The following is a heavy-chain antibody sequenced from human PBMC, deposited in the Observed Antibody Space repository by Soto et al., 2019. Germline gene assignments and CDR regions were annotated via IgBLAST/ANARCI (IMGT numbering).Heavy chain of an antibody. CDR1: GGSFSGYY. Sequence: TSETLSLTCAVYGGSFSGYYWSWIRQPPGKGLEWIGEINHSGSTNYNPSLKSRVTISVDTSKNQFSLKLSSVTAADTAVYYCARVGNIAVAGGDYWGQGTLVTVSS. D-gene: IGHD6-19*01. CDR2: INHSGST. J-gene: IGHJ4*02. V-gene: IGHV4-34*01. CDR3: ARVGNIAVAGGDY.